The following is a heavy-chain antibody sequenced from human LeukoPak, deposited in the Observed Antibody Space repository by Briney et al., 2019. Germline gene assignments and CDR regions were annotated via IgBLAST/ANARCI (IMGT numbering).Heavy chain of an antibody. J-gene: IGHJ4*02. CDR1: GGSISHYY. V-gene: IGHV4-59*08. D-gene: IGHD3-10*01. CDR2: IDYSGST. CDR3: ARHDYYGYYFDY. Sequence: SETLSLTCTVSGGSISHYYWSWIRQPPGKGLEWIGYIDYSGSTNYNPSLKSRVTISVDTSKNHFSVKLSSVTAADTVVYYCARHDYYGYYFDYWGQGTLVTVSS.